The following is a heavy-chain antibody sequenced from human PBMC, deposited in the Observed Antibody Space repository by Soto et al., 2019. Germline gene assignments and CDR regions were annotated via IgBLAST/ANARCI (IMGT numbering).Heavy chain of an antibody. CDR1: GGSISSGGYY. J-gene: IGHJ6*02. V-gene: IGHV4-31*03. CDR3: ARGAVSSGYYPGDGMDV. D-gene: IGHD3-22*01. CDR2: IYYSGCT. Sequence: QVQLQESGPGLVKPSQTLSLTCTVSGGSISSGGYYWSWIRQHPGKGLEWIGYIYYSGCTYYNPSLKSRVTTLVDTSENQFSLKLSSVTAADTAVYYCARGAVSSGYYPGDGMDVWGQGTTVTVSS.